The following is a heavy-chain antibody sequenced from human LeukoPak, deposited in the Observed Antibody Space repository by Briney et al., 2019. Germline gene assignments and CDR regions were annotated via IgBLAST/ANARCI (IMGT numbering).Heavy chain of an antibody. CDR1: GFTFSDYS. CDR2: ISSSSDYI. J-gene: IGHJ4*02. D-gene: IGHD5-12*01. Sequence: KAGGSLRLSCPASGFTFSDYSMSWVRQAPGKGLEWVSSISSSSDYIYYADSVKGRFTISRDNARNSLYLQMNSLRAEDTAVYYCAKRPGYDYLYYFDYWGQGTLVTVSS. V-gene: IGHV3-21*01. CDR3: AKRPGYDYLYYFDY.